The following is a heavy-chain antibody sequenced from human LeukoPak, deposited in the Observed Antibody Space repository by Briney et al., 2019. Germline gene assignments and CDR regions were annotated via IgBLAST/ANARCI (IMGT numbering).Heavy chain of an antibody. CDR1: GVAISSDA. Sequence: AGTLRLTCTVSGVAISSDAMNWVRLAPQVGLDWDSTIYVCDGRTWHADSAMDRCTITTVNSKNALFMQMNSLRAEVTAVYYCAKDFYDISGARYDYWGQGTLVTVSS. CDR2: IYVCDGRT. D-gene: IGHD3-22*01. CDR3: AKDFYDISGARYDY. V-gene: IGHV3-23*01. J-gene: IGHJ4*02.